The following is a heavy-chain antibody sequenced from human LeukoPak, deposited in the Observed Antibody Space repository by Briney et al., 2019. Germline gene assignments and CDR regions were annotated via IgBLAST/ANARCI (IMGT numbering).Heavy chain of an antibody. V-gene: IGHV3-7*01. CDR2: INPAGSQK. CDR1: GFTFSSYG. D-gene: IGHD1-26*01. J-gene: IGHJ5*02. CDR3: ARYSGSFPGWLDP. Sequence: GGSLRLSCAASGFTFSSYGMNWVRQAPGKGLEWVANINPAGSQKNYVDSVKGRFTISRDNAMNSVFLQIDSLRAEDTGVYYCARYSGSFPGWLDPWGQGTLVTVSS.